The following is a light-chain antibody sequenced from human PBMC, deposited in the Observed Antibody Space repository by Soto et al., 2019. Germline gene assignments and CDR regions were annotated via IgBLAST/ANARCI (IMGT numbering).Light chain of an antibody. J-gene: IGKJ2*01. CDR1: ESVSSNY. CDR2: GAS. V-gene: IGKV3-20*01. CDR3: QQYGSSPHT. Sequence: EIVLTQSPGTLSLSPGERATLSCRASESVSSNYLAWFQQKPGQTPRLLIFGASSRATGFPDRFSGSGSGTDFTLTISILEPDDFAVYYCQQYGSSPHTFGQGTKLEIK.